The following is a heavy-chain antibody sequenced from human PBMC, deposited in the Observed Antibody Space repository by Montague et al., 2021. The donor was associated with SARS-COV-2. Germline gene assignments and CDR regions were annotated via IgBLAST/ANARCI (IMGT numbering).Heavy chain of an antibody. D-gene: IGHD3-9*01. CDR1: GGSFSGYC. CDR3: ARTADVDVLTGDYSDGFTV. Sequence: SETLSLTCAVYGGSFSGYCWTWIRQSPGKGLEWIGEITHSGTTNYEPSLRSRVTISADRSKNQFSLKMNSVTAADTAVYYCARTADVDVLTGDYSDGFTVWGQETMVTVAA. V-gene: IGHV4-34*01. J-gene: IGHJ3*01. CDR2: ITHSGTT.